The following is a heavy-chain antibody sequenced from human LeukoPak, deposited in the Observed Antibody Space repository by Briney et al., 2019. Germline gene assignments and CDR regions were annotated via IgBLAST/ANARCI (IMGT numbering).Heavy chain of an antibody. J-gene: IGHJ4*02. V-gene: IGHV3-21*01. CDR2: ISSSSSYI. CDR1: GFTFSSYT. Sequence: GGSLRLSCAASGFTFSSYTMNWVRQAPGKGLEWVSSISSSSSYIYYADSLKGRFTIPRDNAKNSLYLQMNSLRAEDTAVYYCARDRGDVVTAMIDYWGQGTLVTVSS. CDR3: ARDRGDVVTAMIDY. D-gene: IGHD2-21*02.